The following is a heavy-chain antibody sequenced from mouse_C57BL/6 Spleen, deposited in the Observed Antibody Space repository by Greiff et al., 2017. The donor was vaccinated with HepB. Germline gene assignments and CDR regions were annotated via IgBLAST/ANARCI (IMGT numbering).Heavy chain of an antibody. CDR1: GFSLTSYG. J-gene: IGHJ2*01. D-gene: IGHD1-1*01. V-gene: IGHV2-2*01. Sequence: QVQLQQSGPGLVQPSQSLSITCTVSGFSLTSYGVHWVRQSPGKGLEWLGVIWSGGSTDYNAAFISRLSISKDNSKSQVFFKMNSLQADDTAIYYCASTYYYGSSCRDDWGQGTTLTVSS. CDR3: ASTYYYGSSCRDD. CDR2: IWSGGST.